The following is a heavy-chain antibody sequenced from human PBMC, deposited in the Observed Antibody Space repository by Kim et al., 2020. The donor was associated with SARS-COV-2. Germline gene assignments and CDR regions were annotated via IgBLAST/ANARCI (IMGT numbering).Heavy chain of an antibody. CDR3: ARALSLDDAFDI. CDR1: GGSFSGYY. CDR2: INHSGST. V-gene: IGHV4-34*01. J-gene: IGHJ3*02. Sequence: SETLSLTCAVYGGSFSGYYWSWIRQPPGKGLEWIGEINHSGSTNYNPSLKSRVTISVDTSKNQFSLKLSSVTAADTAVYYCARALSLDDAFDIWGQGTMVTVSS.